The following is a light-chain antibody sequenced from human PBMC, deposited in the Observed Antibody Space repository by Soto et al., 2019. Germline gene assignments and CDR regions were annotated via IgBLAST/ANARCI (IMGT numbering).Light chain of an antibody. J-gene: IGLJ2*01. CDR3: QSYDSSLSVV. CDR1: SSNIGAGYD. Sequence: QSVLTQPPSVSGAPGQRVTISCTGSSSNIGAGYDVHWYQQLPGTAPKLLIYGNSNRPSGVPDRFSGSKSGTSASLAITGLAAEDADYYCCQSYDSSLSVVFGGGTKLTVL. V-gene: IGLV1-40*01. CDR2: GNS.